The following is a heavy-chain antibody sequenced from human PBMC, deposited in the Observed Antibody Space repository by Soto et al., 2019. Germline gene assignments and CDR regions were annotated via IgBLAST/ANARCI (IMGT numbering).Heavy chain of an antibody. V-gene: IGHV6-1*01. J-gene: IGHJ6*03. CDR2: TYYRSRWYN. Sequence: SQTLSLTCVISGDSVSSNSAAWNWIRQSPSRGLGWLGRTYYRSRWYNDYAVSVRSRITVNADTSKNQFSLHLNSVTPEDTAVYYCAGTSSLQSYYMDVWDKGTTVTVSS. CDR3: AGTSSLQSYYMDV. D-gene: IGHD1-7*01. CDR1: GDSVSSNSAA.